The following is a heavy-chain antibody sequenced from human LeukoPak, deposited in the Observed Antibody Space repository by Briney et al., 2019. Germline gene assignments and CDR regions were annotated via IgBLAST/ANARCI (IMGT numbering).Heavy chain of an antibody. D-gene: IGHD3-10*01. CDR1: GLTLSNYD. CDR3: AKGSGRPNWFDP. Sequence: GGSLRLSCADSGLTLSNYDMSWVRQAPGKGLEWVSAISGSGGTTYYADSVKGRFTISRDNSKNTLYLQMNSLRAEDTAVYYCAKGSGRPNWFDPWGQGTLVTVSS. CDR2: ISGSGGTT. V-gene: IGHV3-23*01. J-gene: IGHJ5*02.